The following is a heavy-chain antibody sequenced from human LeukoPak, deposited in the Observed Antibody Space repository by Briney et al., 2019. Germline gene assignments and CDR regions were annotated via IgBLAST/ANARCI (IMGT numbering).Heavy chain of an antibody. Sequence: SDTLSLTCTVSGGSMSSISYYWGWIRQPPGKGLEWIGSVYYSGSTYYNPSLKSRVTISVDTSKNQFSLKLSSVTAADTAVYYCVRGKKPKYCSSTSCYDHWFDPWGQGTLVTVSS. D-gene: IGHD2-2*01. CDR1: GGSMSSISYY. J-gene: IGHJ5*02. CDR3: VRGKKPKYCSSTSCYDHWFDP. CDR2: VYYSGST. V-gene: IGHV4-39*01.